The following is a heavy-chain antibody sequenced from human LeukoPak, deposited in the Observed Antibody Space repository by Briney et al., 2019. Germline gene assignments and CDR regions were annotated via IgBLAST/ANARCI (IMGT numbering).Heavy chain of an antibody. CDR2: INTNTGNP. CDR1: GYTFTSYA. J-gene: IGHJ5*02. CDR3: ARVTPYYDILTGYYRGFRRNWFDP. V-gene: IGHV7-4-1*02. D-gene: IGHD3-9*01. Sequence: ASVRVSCMASGYTFTSYAMNWVRQAPGQGLGWMGWINTNTGNPTYTQGFTGRFVFSLDTSVSTSYLQISSLKAEDTAVYYCARVTPYYDILTGYYRGFRRNWFDPWGQGTLVTVSS.